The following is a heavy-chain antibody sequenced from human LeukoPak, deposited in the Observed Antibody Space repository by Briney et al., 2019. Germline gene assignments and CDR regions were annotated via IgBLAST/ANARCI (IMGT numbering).Heavy chain of an antibody. CDR3: ARGEDNADEYLREDY. J-gene: IGHJ4*02. Sequence: GGSLRLSCAASGFTVSSNYMSWVRQAPGKGLEWVSVIYSGGSTYYADSVKGRFTISRDNSKNTLYLQMNSLRAEDTAVYYCARGEDNADEYLREDYWGQGILVTVSS. V-gene: IGHV3-66*01. CDR1: GFTVSSNY. D-gene: IGHD3-16*01. CDR2: IYSGGST.